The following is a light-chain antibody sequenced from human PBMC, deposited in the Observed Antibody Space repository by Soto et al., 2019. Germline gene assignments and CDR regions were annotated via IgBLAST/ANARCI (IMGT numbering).Light chain of an antibody. V-gene: IGLV2-14*01. CDR1: SSDVGGYNY. CDR2: EVS. Sequence: QSALTQPRSVSGSPGQSVTISCTGTSSDVGGYNYVSWYQHHPDKAPKLMIYEVSNRPSGVSNRFSGSKSGNTASLTISGLQAEDEADYYCSSYTSSSTPVVFGGGTQLTVL. CDR3: SSYTSSSTPVV. J-gene: IGLJ2*01.